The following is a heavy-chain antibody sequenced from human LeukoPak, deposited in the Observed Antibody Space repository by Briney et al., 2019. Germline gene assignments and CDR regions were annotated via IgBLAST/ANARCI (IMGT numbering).Heavy chain of an antibody. J-gene: IGHJ4*02. CDR1: GFTFSNAW. D-gene: IGHD1-26*01. CDR3: ARGAGRGGYYFDY. CDR2: IKSKTDGGTT. V-gene: IGHV3-15*01. Sequence: GGSLRLSCAASGFTFSNAWMSWVRQAPGKGLEWVGRIKSKTDGGTTDYAAPVKGRFTISRDDSKNTLYLQMNSLRDEDTAVYYCARGAGRGGYYFDYWGQGTLVSVSS.